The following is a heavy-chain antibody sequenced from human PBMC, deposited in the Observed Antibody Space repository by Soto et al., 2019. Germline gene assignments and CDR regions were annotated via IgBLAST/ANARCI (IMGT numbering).Heavy chain of an antibody. D-gene: IGHD6-13*01. V-gene: IGHV6-1*01. CDR1: GDSVSSNSAA. J-gene: IGHJ4*02. CDR3: ARACLILDPAAGTFFDY. CDR2: TYYRSKWYN. Sequence: SQTLSLTCAISGDSVSSNSAAWNWIRQSPSRGLEWLGRTYYRSKWYNDYAVSVKSRITINPDTSKNQFSLQLNSVTPEDTAVYYCARACLILDPAAGTFFDYWGQGTLVTVSS.